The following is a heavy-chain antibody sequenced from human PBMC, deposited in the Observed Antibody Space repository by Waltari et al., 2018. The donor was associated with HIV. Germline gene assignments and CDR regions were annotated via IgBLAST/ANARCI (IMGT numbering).Heavy chain of an antibody. Sequence: EVQLVESGGGLVKPGGSLRLSCTASGLTFSTDPMNWVRQAPGKGLVWVSSISSGTSYIYYADSVTGRFTVSRDNAKNSLFLQMNSLRADDTAVYYCARQQLGSGALDLWGQGTLVTVSS. CDR2: ISSGTSYI. CDR3: ARQQLGSGALDL. D-gene: IGHD3-10*02. CDR1: GLTFSTDP. J-gene: IGHJ4*02. V-gene: IGHV3-21*02.